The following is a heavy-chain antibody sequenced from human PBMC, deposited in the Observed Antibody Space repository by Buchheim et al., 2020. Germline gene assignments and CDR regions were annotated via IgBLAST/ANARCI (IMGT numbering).Heavy chain of an antibody. D-gene: IGHD3-9*01. CDR1: GFTSNTHDT. CDR3: ASSLTGYLFDY. J-gene: IGHJ4*02. Sequence: EVQLLESGGGLVQPGGSLRLSCAASGFTSNTHDTMRWVRQAPGKGLEWVSTFGKSGNTYYAASVKGRFTISRDSSKNSLYLQMSSLRADDTAVYYCASSLTGYLFDYWGQGTL. V-gene: IGHV3-23*01. CDR2: FGKSGNT.